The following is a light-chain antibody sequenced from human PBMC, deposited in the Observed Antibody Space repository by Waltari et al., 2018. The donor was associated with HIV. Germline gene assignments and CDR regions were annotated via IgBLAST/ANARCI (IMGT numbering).Light chain of an antibody. J-gene: IGLJ3*02. Sequence: SYDLTQPPSVSVSPGQTARITCSGDPFTNKMSSWYQQKPGRAPVVLIYEDSARASGIPERFSASRSWTTATLIISGVQAEDDADYFCQAVDSSSGMWVFGGGTKVTVL. CDR1: PFTNK. CDR2: EDS. CDR3: QAVDSSSGMWV. V-gene: IGLV3-25*03.